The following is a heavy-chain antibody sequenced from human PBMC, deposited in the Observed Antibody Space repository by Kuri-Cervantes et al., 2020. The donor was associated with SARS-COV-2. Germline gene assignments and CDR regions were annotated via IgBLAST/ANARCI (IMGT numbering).Heavy chain of an antibody. J-gene: IGHJ6*03. Sequence: GESLKISCKGSGYSFTSYWIGWVRQAPGKALEWVSSISGSGSYIYYADSVKGRFTISKESGENSLYLHMNSLRGDDTAVYYCARVAGEGPIYYYYMDVWGKGTTVTVSS. CDR3: ARVAGEGPIYYYYMDV. CDR2: ISGSGSYI. CDR1: GYSFTSYW. D-gene: IGHD2-21*01. V-gene: IGHV3-21*01.